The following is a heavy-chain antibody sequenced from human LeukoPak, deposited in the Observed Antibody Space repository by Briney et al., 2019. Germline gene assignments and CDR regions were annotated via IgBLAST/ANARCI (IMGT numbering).Heavy chain of an antibody. V-gene: IGHV3-49*04. J-gene: IGHJ4*02. CDR1: GLIVSSNY. D-gene: IGHD5-12*01. CDR2: IRSKAYGGTT. Sequence: PGGSLRLSCAASGLIVSSNYMSWVRQAPGKGLEWVGFIRSKAYGGTTEYAASVKGRFTISRDDSKSIAYLQMNSLKTEDTAVYYCSYPISGYSGYDSGWGQGTLVTVSS. CDR3: SYPISGYSGYDSG.